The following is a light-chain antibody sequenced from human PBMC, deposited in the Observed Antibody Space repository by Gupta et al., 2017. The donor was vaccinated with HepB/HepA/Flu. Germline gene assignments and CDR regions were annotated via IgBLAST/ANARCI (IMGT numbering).Light chain of an antibody. CDR2: RSN. Sequence: QSVLTRPPSVSGTPGQRVVISCSGSSSNIGTNFVYWYQHLPGAAPRPLIYRSNQRPSGVPERFSGSKSGTSASLAIGGLRSEDEADYYCVAWDDTLVGWLFGGGTRLTVL. CDR1: SSNIGTNF. V-gene: IGLV1-47*01. CDR3: VAWDDTLVGWL. J-gene: IGLJ3*02.